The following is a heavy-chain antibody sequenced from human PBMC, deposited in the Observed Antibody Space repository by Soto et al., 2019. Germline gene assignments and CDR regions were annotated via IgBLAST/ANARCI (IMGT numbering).Heavy chain of an antibody. CDR1: GGSFSGYY. D-gene: IGHD4-4*01. CDR3: ARGRVRDGYSKYYYYYGMDV. CDR2: INHSGST. Sequence: PSETLSLTCAVYGGSFSGYYWSWIRQPPGKGLEWIGEINHSGSTNYNPSLKSRVTISVDTSKNQFSLKLSSVTAADTAVYYCARGRVRDGYSKYYYYYGMDVWGQGTTVTVSS. V-gene: IGHV4-34*01. J-gene: IGHJ6*02.